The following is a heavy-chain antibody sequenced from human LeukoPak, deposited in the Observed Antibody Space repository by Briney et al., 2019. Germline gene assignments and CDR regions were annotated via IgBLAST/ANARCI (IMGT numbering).Heavy chain of an antibody. J-gene: IGHJ6*03. Sequence: GASVKVSCKASGGTFSSYAISWVRQAPGQGLEWMGRIIPIFGTANYAQKFQGRVTITTDESTSTAYMELSSLRSEDTAVYYRARERRSRRDYSSGWGSYYYMDVWGKGTTVTVSS. CDR2: IIPIFGTA. V-gene: IGHV1-69*05. CDR1: GGTFSSYA. D-gene: IGHD6-19*01. CDR3: ARERRSRRDYSSGWGSYYYMDV.